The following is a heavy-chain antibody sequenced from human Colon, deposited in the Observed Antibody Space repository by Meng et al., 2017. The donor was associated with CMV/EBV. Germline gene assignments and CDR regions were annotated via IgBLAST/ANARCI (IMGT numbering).Heavy chain of an antibody. CDR2: IDPNSGDT. D-gene: IGHD6-25*01. J-gene: IGHJ4*02. CDR1: GYTFTNYY. V-gene: IGHV1-2*02. Sequence: ASVKVSCKASGYTFTNYYMHWVRQAPGQGLEWMGWIDPNSGDTNVAQNFQGRVSMTRDTPTTTAHMELTSLTSDDTALYYCAREGMSTPSAADSWGQGTLVTVSS. CDR3: AREGMSTPSAADS.